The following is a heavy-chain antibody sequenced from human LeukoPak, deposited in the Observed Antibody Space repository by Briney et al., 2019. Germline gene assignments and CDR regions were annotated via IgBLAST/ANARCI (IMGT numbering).Heavy chain of an antibody. D-gene: IGHD2-2*01. J-gene: IGHJ4*02. CDR3: ARALSKPGGPAATAGY. CDR1: GGTFSSYA. V-gene: IGHV1-69*04. CDR2: IIPMLGIV. Sequence: VASVKVSCKASGGTFSSYAITWVRQVPGQGLEWMGRIIPMLGIVNDAQKFQGRVTMTADKSTSTAYMGLSSLRSEDTAVYYCARALSKPGGPAATAGYWGQGTLVTVSS.